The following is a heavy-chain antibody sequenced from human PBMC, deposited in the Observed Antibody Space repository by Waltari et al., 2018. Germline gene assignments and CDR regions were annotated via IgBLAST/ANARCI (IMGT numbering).Heavy chain of an antibody. D-gene: IGHD2-15*01. CDR3: ARDKGCSGGSCYLDY. CDR2: IYYSGST. V-gene: IGHV4-34*01. Sequence: QVQLQQWGAGLLKPSETLSLTCAVYGGSFSGYYWSWIRQPPGKGLEWIGYIYYSGSTYYNPSLKSRVTISVDTSKNQFSLKLSSVTAADTAVYYCARDKGCSGGSCYLDYWGQGTLVTVSS. CDR1: GGSFSGYY. J-gene: IGHJ4*02.